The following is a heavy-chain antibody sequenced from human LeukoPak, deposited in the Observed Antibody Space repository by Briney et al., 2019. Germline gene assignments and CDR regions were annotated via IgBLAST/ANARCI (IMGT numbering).Heavy chain of an antibody. D-gene: IGHD4-17*01. J-gene: IGHJ4*02. V-gene: IGHV4-61*02. CDR2: IYTSGST. Sequence: SETLSLTCTVSGGSISSGSYYWCWIRQPAGKGLEWIGRIYTSGSTNYNPSLKSRVTISADTSKNQSSLKLTSVTAADTAVYYCARDGNSGDYAYWGQGTLVTVSS. CDR1: GGSISSGSYY. CDR3: ARDGNSGDYAY.